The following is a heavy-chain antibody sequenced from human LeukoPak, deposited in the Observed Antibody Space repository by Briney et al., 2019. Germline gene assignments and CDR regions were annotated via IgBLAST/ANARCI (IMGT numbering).Heavy chain of an antibody. V-gene: IGHV3-15*01. CDR2: IKSKTDGGTT. J-gene: IGHJ5*02. CDR3: TTRLDDFWSGYSGWFDP. Sequence: GGSLRLSCAASGFTYSNAWMSWVRQAPGKGLEWVGRIKSKTDGGTTDYAAPVKGRFTISRDDSKNTLYLQMNSLKTEDTAVYYCTTRLDDFWSGYSGWFDPWGQGTLVTVSS. CDR1: GFTYSNAW. D-gene: IGHD3-3*01.